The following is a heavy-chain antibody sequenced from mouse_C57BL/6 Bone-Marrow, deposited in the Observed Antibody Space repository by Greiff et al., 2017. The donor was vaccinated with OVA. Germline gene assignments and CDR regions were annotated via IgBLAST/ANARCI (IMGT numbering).Heavy chain of an antibody. Sequence: EVMLVESGEGLVKPGGSLKISCAASGFTFSSYAMSWVRQTPEKRLEWVAYISSGGGYIYYADTVKGRVTISRDDARNTLYLQMSSLKSEDTAMYYCTRGYYNWYFDVWGTGTTVTVSS. D-gene: IGHD2-3*01. J-gene: IGHJ1*03. V-gene: IGHV5-9-1*02. CDR1: GFTFSSYA. CDR3: TRGYYNWYFDV. CDR2: ISSGGGYI.